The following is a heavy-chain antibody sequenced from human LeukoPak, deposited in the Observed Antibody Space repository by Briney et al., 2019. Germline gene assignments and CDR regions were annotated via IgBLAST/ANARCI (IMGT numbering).Heavy chain of an antibody. J-gene: IGHJ3*02. D-gene: IGHD5-24*01. Sequence: GGSLRLSCAASGFTFSSYEMNWVRQAPGKGLEWVSYISSSGSTIYYADSVKGRFTISRDNAKNSLYLQMNSLRADDTAVYYCARGDFRLEMSTSIAFDIWGQGTMVTVSS. V-gene: IGHV3-48*03. CDR2: ISSSGSTI. CDR1: GFTFSSYE. CDR3: ARGDFRLEMSTSIAFDI.